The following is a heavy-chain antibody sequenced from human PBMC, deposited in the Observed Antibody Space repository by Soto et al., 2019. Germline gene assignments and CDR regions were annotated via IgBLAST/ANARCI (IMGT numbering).Heavy chain of an antibody. J-gene: IGHJ3*02. CDR3: ARPREDSSSGAFDI. CDR1: GGSISSSSYY. CDR2: IYYSGST. D-gene: IGHD5-18*01. Sequence: QLQLQESGPGLVKPSETLSLTCTVSGGSISSSSYYWGWIRQPPGKGLEWIGSIYYSGSTYYNPSLKSCVTISVDTSKIQVSLKLSSVTAADTAVYYCARPREDSSSGAFDIWGQGTMVTVSS. V-gene: IGHV4-39*01.